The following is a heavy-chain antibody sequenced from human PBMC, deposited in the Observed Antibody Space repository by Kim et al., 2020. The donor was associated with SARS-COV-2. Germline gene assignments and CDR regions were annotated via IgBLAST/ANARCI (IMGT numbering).Heavy chain of an antibody. Sequence: KLQGRVTMTTDTSTSTAYMELRSLRSDDTAVYYCARDIVAAGTFFPSFDYWGQGTLVTVSS. D-gene: IGHD6-13*01. CDR3: ARDIVAAGTFFPSFDY. V-gene: IGHV1-18*01. J-gene: IGHJ4*02.